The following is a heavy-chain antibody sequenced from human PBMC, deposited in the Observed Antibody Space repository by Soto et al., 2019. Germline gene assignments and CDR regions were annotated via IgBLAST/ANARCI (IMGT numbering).Heavy chain of an antibody. CDR3: ARDMGFGLSDY. V-gene: IGHV1-3*01. CDR1: GYTFTSYA. D-gene: IGHD3-10*01. J-gene: IGHJ4*02. CDR2: INAGNGNT. Sequence: ASVKVSCQASGYTFTSYAMDWVRQAPGQRLEWMGWINAGNGNTKYSQKFQGRVTITRDTSASTAYMELSSLRSEDTAVYYCARDMGFGLSDYWGQGTLVTVSS.